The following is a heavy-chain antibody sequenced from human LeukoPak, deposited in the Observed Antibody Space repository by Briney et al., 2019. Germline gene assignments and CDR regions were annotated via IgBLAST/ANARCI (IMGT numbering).Heavy chain of an antibody. V-gene: IGHV4-4*07. CDR1: GGSIRNYF. D-gene: IGHD3-22*01. Sequence: SETLSLTCSVSGGSIRNYFWSWIRQPAGKGLEWIGRIYTSGSTDYNPSLRSRVTMSVDKSRNQFSLKLTSMTAADTAVYYCARESKSYDGSGFYHDYWGQGTLVAVSS. J-gene: IGHJ4*02. CDR2: IYTSGST. CDR3: ARESKSYDGSGFYHDY.